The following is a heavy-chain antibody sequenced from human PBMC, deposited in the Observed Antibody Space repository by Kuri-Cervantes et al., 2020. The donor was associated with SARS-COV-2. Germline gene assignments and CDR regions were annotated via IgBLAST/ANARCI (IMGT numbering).Heavy chain of an antibody. Sequence: GESLKISCAASGFTFSNYALTWVRQAPGKGLEWVATISGGGKVTHYADSVKGRFTMSRDTSKNTLYLQMGSLRAEDMAVYYCARSYDFWSGYLLYYFDYWGQGTLVTVSS. J-gene: IGHJ4*02. CDR3: ARSYDFWSGYLLYYFDY. CDR2: ISGGGKVT. CDR1: GFTFSNYA. V-gene: IGHV3-23*01. D-gene: IGHD3-3*01.